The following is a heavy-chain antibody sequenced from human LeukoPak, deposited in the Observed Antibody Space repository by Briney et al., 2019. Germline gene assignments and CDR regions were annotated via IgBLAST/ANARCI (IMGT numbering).Heavy chain of an antibody. D-gene: IGHD6-13*01. CDR2: ISSSSVSI. J-gene: IGHJ6*03. CDR3: ARPQLGMGYSYYMDV. CDR1: GFTFSSYA. V-gene: IGHV3-21*01. Sequence: GGSLRPSCAASGFTFSSYAMSWVRQAPGKGLEWVSSISSSSVSINYADSVKGRFTISRDNAKNSLYLQMNSLRPEDTAVYYCARPQLGMGYSYYMDVWGKGTSVTVSS.